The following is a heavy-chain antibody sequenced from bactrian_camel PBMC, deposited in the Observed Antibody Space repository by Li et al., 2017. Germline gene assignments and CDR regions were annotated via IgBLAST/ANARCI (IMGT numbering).Heavy chain of an antibody. J-gene: IGHJ4*01. CDR2: GPGVTSGDMM. D-gene: IGHD6*01. CDR3: AAGPLYGGSCRWERFSHSDFHDH. CDR1: RSLNTMSS. Sequence: HVQLVESGGGSVQTGGSIRLSCKVSRSLNTMSSIAWFRGSGDSARGIANVYGPGVTSGDMMNVADSVKGRFIISVDNAKNTLYLQMNSLKPEDTAMYYCAAGPLYGGSCRWERFSHSDFHDHWGQGTQVTVS. V-gene: IGHV3-2*01.